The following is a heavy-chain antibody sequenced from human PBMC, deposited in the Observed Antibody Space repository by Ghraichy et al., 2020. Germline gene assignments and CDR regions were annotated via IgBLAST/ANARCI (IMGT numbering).Heavy chain of an antibody. CDR1: GGSISSYY. J-gene: IGHJ6*03. D-gene: IGHD3-3*01. Sequence: SETLSLTCTVSGGSISSYYWSWIRQPPGKGLEWIGYIYYSGSTNYNPSLKSRVTISVDTSKNQFSLKLSSVTAADTAVYYCARTIFGVVITNYYYYYMDVWGKGTTVTVSS. CDR3: ARTIFGVVITNYYYYYMDV. V-gene: IGHV4-59*01. CDR2: IYYSGST.